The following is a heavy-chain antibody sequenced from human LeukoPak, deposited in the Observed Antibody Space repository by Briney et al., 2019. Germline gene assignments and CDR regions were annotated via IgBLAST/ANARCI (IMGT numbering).Heavy chain of an antibody. CDR3: AKDLRGSSTTWFAP. J-gene: IGHJ5*02. CDR2: ISSSSSYI. D-gene: IGHD2-2*01. CDR1: GFTFSDYY. Sequence: GGSLRLSCAASGFTFSDYYMSWIRQAPGKGLEWVSSISSSSSYIYYADSVKGRFTISRDNSKNTLYLQMTSLRAEDTAVYYCAKDLRGSSTTWFAPWGQGTLVTVSS. V-gene: IGHV3-11*06.